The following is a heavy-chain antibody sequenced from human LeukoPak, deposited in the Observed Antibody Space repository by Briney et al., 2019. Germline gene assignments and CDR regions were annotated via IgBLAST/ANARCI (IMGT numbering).Heavy chain of an antibody. V-gene: IGHV3-23*01. CDR3: AKGGWGYGSGSDFDY. J-gene: IGHJ4*02. D-gene: IGHD3-10*01. Sequence: PGGSLRLSCAASGFTFSNAWMSWVRQAPGKGLEWVSVISGSGSSAFYADSVKGRFTISRDNSKNMVYLQMNSLRAEDTAVYYCAKGGWGYGSGSDFDYWGQGTLVTVSS. CDR2: ISGSGSSA. CDR1: GFTFSNAW.